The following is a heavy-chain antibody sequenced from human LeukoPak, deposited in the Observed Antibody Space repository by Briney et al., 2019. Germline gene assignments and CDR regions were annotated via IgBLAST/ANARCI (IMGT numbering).Heavy chain of an antibody. CDR1: GGSVSSSGHF. J-gene: IGHJ4*02. CDR3: ARLGGYSYGSSYYFDY. CDR2: IFYSGNT. D-gene: IGHD5-18*01. V-gene: IGHV4-39*01. Sequence: PSETLSLTCTVYGGSVSSSGHFWNWVRETPGKGLEWIGNIFYSGNTYHNPSLKSRVTISVDTSKNQFSLRLSSVTAADTAVYYCARLGGYSYGSSYYFDYWGQGTLVTVSS.